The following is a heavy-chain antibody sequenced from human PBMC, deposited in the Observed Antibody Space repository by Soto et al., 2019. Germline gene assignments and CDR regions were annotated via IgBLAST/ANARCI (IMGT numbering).Heavy chain of an antibody. CDR1: GGSISSYY. V-gene: IGHV4-59*01. D-gene: IGHD6-13*01. CDR2: IYYSGST. CDR3: WRWYGPSSSWTLDY. J-gene: IGHJ4*02. Sequence: SETLSLTCTVSGGSISSYYWNWIRQPPGKGLEWIGYIYYSGSTNYNPSLKSRVTISVDTSKKQFSLKLRSGTAADTAVYYCWRWYGPSSSWTLDYWGQGTLVTVSS.